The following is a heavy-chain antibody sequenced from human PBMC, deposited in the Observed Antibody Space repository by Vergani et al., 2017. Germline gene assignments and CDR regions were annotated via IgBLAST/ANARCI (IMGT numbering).Heavy chain of an antibody. CDR1: GGSISSGGYY. CDR2: IYYSGST. J-gene: IGHJ4*02. V-gene: IGHV4-31*03. D-gene: IGHD4-17*01. Sequence: QVQLQQWGAGLLKPSETLSLTCTVSGGSISSGGYYWSWIRQHPGKGLEWIGYIYYSGSTYYNPSLKSRVTISVDTSKNQFSLKLSSVTAADTAVYYCARVARDYGDLYYFDYWGQGTLVTVS. CDR3: ARVARDYGDLYYFDY.